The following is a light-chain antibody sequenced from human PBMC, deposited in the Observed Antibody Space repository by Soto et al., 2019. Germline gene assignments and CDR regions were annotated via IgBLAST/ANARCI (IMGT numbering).Light chain of an antibody. J-gene: IGKJ1*01. Sequence: DIQMTQSPSSLSASVGDRVTITCRASQSISSHLNWYQQKPGKAPRLLVFAASSLQSGVPSRFSGSGSGTDFTLTISSLQPEDFETYYCQQSYSTPWTFGQGIKVEIK. CDR2: AAS. CDR1: QSISSH. CDR3: QQSYSTPWT. V-gene: IGKV1-39*01.